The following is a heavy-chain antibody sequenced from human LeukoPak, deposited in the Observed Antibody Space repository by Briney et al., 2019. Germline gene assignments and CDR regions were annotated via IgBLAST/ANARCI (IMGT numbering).Heavy chain of an antibody. Sequence: SETXXLTCTVSGGSISSXSYYWSXIXXPXGXGLXWIGEIDHSGSTNYNPSLKSRVTISVDRANNQFSLKLSSVTAADTAFYYCARGRKGGSALWGQGTLVTVSS. D-gene: IGHD3-10*01. CDR1: GGSISSXSYY. V-gene: IGHV4-61*10. J-gene: IGHJ4*02. CDR3: ARGRKGGSAL. CDR2: IDHSGST.